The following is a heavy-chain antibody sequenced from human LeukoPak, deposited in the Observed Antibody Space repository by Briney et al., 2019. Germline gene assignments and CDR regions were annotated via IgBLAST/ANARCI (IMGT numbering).Heavy chain of an antibody. CDR2: ISGNSEHI. J-gene: IGHJ4*02. V-gene: IGHV3-21*01. D-gene: IGHD2-2*01. Sequence: GGSLRLSCAASGFTFSDYSMNWVRQAPGKGLEWVSSISGNSEHIIYADSVKGRFTISRDIAKHSLYLQMNSLSAEVTAMYYCVRFETRYCSSPNCRFDYWGPGTLVTVSS. CDR1: GFTFSDYS. CDR3: VRFETRYCSSPNCRFDY.